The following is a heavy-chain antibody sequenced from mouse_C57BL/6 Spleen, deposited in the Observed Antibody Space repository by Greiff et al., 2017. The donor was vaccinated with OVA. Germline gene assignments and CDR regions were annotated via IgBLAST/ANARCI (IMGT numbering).Heavy chain of an antibody. CDR3: TFITTVYFAY. CDR2: IDPETGGT. V-gene: IGHV1-15*01. J-gene: IGHJ2*01. CDR1: GYTFTDYE. Sequence: QVQLQQSGAELVRPGASVTLSCKASGYTFTDYEMHWVKQTPVHGLEWIGAIDPETGGTAYNQKFKGKAILTADKSSSTAYMELRSLTSEDSAVYYCTFITTVYFAYWGQGTTLTVSA. D-gene: IGHD1-1*01.